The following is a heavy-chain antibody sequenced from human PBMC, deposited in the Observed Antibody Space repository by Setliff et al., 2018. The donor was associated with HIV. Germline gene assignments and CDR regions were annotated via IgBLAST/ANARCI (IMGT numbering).Heavy chain of an antibody. CDR1: GGSISSTSHY. CDR3: ARHSGPQWYYDSGGYERNNWFDT. Sequence: SETLSLTCIVSGGSISSTSHYWGWIRQPPGKGLEWIGSIYYSGGTYYNPSLKSRVTMSVDTSKNQFSLKLRTVTAADTAVYYCARHSGPQWYYDSGGYERNNWFDTWGQGTLVTVSS. V-gene: IGHV4-39*01. J-gene: IGHJ5*02. CDR2: IYYSGGT. D-gene: IGHD3-22*01.